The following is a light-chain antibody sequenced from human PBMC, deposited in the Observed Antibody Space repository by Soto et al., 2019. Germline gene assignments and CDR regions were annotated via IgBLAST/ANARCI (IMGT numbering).Light chain of an antibody. CDR1: HSVGST. Sequence: ETVMAQAPATLSVSPGESATLSCRASHSVGSTLARYQQKPGRAPRLLIYDASNRATGIPARFSGSGSGTDFTLTISSLEPEDFAVYYCQQRYNSWTFGQGTKVDIK. CDR2: DAS. V-gene: IGKV3-11*01. CDR3: QQRYNSWT. J-gene: IGKJ1*01.